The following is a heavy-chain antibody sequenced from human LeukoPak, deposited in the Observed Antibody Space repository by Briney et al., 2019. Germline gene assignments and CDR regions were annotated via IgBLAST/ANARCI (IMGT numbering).Heavy chain of an antibody. CDR3: AREERITMIRGVHFDY. J-gene: IGHJ4*02. CDR1: GFIFSSYS. CDR2: TSSSSSYI. V-gene: IGHV3-21*01. D-gene: IGHD3-10*01. Sequence: GGSLRLSCAASGFIFSSYSMNWVRQAPGKGLEWVSFTSSSSSYIYYADSVKGRFTISRDNAKNSLYLQMNSLRAEDTAVYYCAREERITMIRGVHFDYWGQGTLVTVSS.